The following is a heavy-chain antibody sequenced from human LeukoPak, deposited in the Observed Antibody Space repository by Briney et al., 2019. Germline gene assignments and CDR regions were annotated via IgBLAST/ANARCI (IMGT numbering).Heavy chain of an antibody. J-gene: IGHJ3*02. CDR2: ISHRGRT. D-gene: IGHD5-12*01. CDR3: ARDRVDIVATIRNRSFDI. V-gene: IGHV4-34*01. CDR1: GGSLSDYY. Sequence: SETLSLTCAVYGGSLSDYYWSWIRQSPGKGLEWIGEISHRGRTYYNLSLKSRVTISIDTSKNQFSLKVNSVTAADTAVYYCARDRVDIVATIRNRSFDIWGQGTMVTVSS.